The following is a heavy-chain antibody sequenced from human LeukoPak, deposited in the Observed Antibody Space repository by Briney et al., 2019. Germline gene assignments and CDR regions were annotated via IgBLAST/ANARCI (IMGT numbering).Heavy chain of an antibody. CDR3: ARVFDS. Sequence: SETLSLTCTVSGGSVYTRDYYWGWVRQPPGKGPEWIGDIFYTGKTNYNPSRKSRVSISIDTSKNQFSLKLTSVTAADTAVYYCARVFDSWGQGTLVTVSS. J-gene: IGHJ4*02. V-gene: IGHV4-39*07. CDR1: GGSVYTRDYY. CDR2: IFYTGKT.